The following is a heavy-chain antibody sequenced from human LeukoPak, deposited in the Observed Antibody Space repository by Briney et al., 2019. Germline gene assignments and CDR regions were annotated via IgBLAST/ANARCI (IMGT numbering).Heavy chain of an antibody. J-gene: IGHJ6*03. CDR1: GYSINNGYY. CDR2: IYHSGST. Sequence: SETLSLTCTVSGYSINNGYYWAWIRQPPGKGLQWIGSIYHSGSTYYNPSLKSRVTISIDTSKNQFSLKLSSVTAADTAVYYCAKEDEDSESWTMTYYYYYSMDVWGKGPRSPSP. D-gene: IGHD3-10*01. CDR3: AKEDEDSESWTMTYYYYYSMDV. V-gene: IGHV4-38-2*02.